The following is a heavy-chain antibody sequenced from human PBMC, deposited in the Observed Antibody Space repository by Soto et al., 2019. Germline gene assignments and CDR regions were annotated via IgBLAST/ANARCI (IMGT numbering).Heavy chain of an antibody. Sequence: LYRTCNMSVDSYSISTYSWSWIRQPPGKALQWIVFIYQSGLTSYNPSLASRVSISLHRSKNQCSLKLKSVTAADTAVYFCAGMQYTSVLRFDPWAPRTLVPVSS. CDR2: IYQSGLT. CDR1: VDSYSISTYS. V-gene: IGHV4-30-2*01. CDR3: AGMQYTSVLRFDP. D-gene: IGHD6-19*01. J-gene: IGHJ5*02.